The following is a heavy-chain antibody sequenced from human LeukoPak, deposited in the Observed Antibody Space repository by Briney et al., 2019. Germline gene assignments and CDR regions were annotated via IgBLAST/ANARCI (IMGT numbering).Heavy chain of an antibody. CDR3: ARQAKYNWNRGIFDY. J-gene: IGHJ4*02. CDR1: GGSISSGGYY. V-gene: IGHV4-31*03. CDR2: IYYSGST. D-gene: IGHD1-20*01. Sequence: SETLSLTCTVSGGSISSGGYYWSWIRQHPGKGLEWIGYIYYSGSTYYNPSLKSRVTISVDTSKNQFSLKLSSVTAADTAVYYCARQAKYNWNRGIFDYWGQGTLVTVSS.